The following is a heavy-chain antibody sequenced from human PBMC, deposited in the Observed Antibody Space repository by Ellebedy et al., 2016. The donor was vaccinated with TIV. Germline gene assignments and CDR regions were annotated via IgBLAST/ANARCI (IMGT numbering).Heavy chain of an antibody. CDR3: AHRPSPDFLSGYQQYYFDS. CDR2: IHWNDDK. Sequence: SGPTLVTPTQTLTLPCTFSGFSLHVSGVGVAWIRQSPGKALEWLALIHWNDDKRYSPSLKNRLTITKDTSKDQVVLTMTNVDPVDTATYYCAHRPSPDFLSGYQQYYFDSWGQGMFVTVSS. D-gene: IGHD3-9*01. J-gene: IGHJ4*02. V-gene: IGHV2-5*01. CDR1: GFSLHVSGVG.